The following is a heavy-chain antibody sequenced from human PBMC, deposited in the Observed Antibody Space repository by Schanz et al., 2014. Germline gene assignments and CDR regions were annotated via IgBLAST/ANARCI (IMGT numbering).Heavy chain of an antibody. CDR3: ARDRLECGAECYSVEVFEI. D-gene: IGHD2-21*01. CDR1: GYTFTSYG. CDR2: MNPNSGNP. J-gene: IGHJ4*02. V-gene: IGHV1-8*01. Sequence: QVQLVQSGAEVKKPGSSMKVSCKASGYTFTSYGINWVRQAPGQGLEWLGWMNPNSGNPGFAQKFRGRVTMTRNTSMSTAYIELHILTSEDTAVYYCARDRLECGAECYSVEVFEIWGQGTLVIVSS.